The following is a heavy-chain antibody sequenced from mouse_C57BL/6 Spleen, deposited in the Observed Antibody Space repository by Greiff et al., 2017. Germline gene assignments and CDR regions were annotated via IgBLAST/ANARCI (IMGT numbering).Heavy chain of an antibody. Sequence: QVQLKQSGPELVKPGASVKISCKASGYTFTDYYINWVKQRPGQGLEWIGWIFPGSGSTYYNEKFKGKATLTVDKSSSTAYMLLSSLTSEDSAVYFCARNLYYYGSGWYFDVWGTGTTVTVSS. CDR3: ARNLYYYGSGWYFDV. CDR1: GYTFTDYY. J-gene: IGHJ1*03. D-gene: IGHD1-1*01. V-gene: IGHV1-75*01. CDR2: IFPGSGST.